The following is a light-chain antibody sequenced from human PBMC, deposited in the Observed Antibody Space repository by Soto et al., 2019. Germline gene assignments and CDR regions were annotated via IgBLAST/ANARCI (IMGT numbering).Light chain of an antibody. J-gene: IGKJ5*01. CDR1: QSVRSN. CDR2: GAS. V-gene: IGKV3D-15*01. Sequence: EIAMTQSPVTLSVSPGETATLSCRASQSVRSNLAWYQQKPGQAPRLLIYGASTRATGIPARFSGSGSGTEFTLTISSLQSEDFAVYYCQQYNNWPAITFGQGTRLEI. CDR3: QQYNNWPAIT.